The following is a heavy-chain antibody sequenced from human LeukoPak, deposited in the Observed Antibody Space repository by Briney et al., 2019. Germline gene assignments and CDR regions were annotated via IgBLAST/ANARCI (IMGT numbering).Heavy chain of an antibody. CDR1: GFTFSSYW. CDR3: ARDVWTGVAVSDY. D-gene: IGHD6-19*01. J-gene: IGHJ4*02. V-gene: IGHV3-7*01. Sequence: GGSLRLSCVASGFTFSSYWMTWVRQAPGKGLEWLANIKEDGSIQYYLDSVRGRSTISRDNAKTSVYLQLNSLRADDTAVYYCARDVWTGVAVSDYWGQETLVTVSS. CDR2: IKEDGSIQ.